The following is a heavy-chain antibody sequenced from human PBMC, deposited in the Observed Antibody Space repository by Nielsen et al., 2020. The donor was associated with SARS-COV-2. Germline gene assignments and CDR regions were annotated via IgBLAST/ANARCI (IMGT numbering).Heavy chain of an antibody. D-gene: IGHD3-9*01. CDR3: ASSYYDILTGYYRDY. J-gene: IGHJ4*02. V-gene: IGHV1-2*06. Sequence: SVKVSCKASGYTFTGYYMHWVRQAPGQGLEWMGRINPNSGGTNYAQKFQGRVTMTRDTSISTAYMELSRLRSDDTAVYYCASSYYDILTGYYRDYWGQGTLVTVSS. CDR2: INPNSGGT. CDR1: GYTFTGYY.